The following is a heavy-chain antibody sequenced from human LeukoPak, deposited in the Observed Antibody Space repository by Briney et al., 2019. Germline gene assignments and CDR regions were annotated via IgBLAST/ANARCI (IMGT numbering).Heavy chain of an antibody. CDR3: AKDRRGYCSGGSCYPPDY. D-gene: IGHD2-15*01. CDR1: GFTFSSYA. J-gene: IGHJ4*02. CDR2: ISGSGGST. Sequence: GGSLRLSCAASGFTFSSYAMSWVRQAPGKGLEWVSAISGSGGSTYYADSVKGRFTISRDNSKNTLYLQMNSLRAEDTAVYYCAKDRRGYCSGGSCYPPDYWGQGTLVTVSS. V-gene: IGHV3-23*01.